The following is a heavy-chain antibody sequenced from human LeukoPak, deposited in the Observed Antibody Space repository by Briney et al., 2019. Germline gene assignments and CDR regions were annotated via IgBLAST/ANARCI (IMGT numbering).Heavy chain of an antibody. CDR2: IDAGNGDT. J-gene: IGHJ4*02. V-gene: IGHV1-3*01. D-gene: IGHD2-2*01. Sequence: ASVKVSCKTSGYTFTKNALHWVRQAPGQRLEWMGWIDAGNGDTRYSQKFQGRVTITRDTSASTAYIELRSLRSEDTAMYYCARGSTSDWPLDHWGQETLVTISS. CDR3: ARGSTSDWPLDH. CDR1: GYTFTKNA.